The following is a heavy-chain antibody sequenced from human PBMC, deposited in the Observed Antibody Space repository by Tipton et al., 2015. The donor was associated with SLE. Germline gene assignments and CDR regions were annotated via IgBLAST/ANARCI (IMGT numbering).Heavy chain of an antibody. CDR2: IYYSGST. J-gene: IGHJ6*03. CDR3: ARGPYYYMDV. V-gene: IGHV4-39*07. CDR1: NGSISSSPYY. Sequence: LRLSCTVSNGSISSSPYYWGWIRQSPGKGLEWVGSIYYSGSTCYNPSLKSRVTISVDTSRNQCSLNLTSVTAADTAVYYCARGPYYYMDVWGKGTTVTVSS.